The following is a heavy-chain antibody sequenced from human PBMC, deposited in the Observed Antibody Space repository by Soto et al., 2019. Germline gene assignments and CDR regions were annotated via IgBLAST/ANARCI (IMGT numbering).Heavy chain of an antibody. CDR3: AVGTDGKKVAY. Sequence: PSDPLSHTFCLSVSPISNSNWWSWVRQPPGKGLEWIGEIYHSGSTNYNPSLKSRVTVSVDKSKNQFSLKLSSVTAADTAVYYRAVGTDGKKVAYWV. CDR2: IYHSGST. V-gene: IGHV4-4*02. CDR1: VSPISNSNW. J-gene: IGHJ4*01. D-gene: IGHD5-12*01.